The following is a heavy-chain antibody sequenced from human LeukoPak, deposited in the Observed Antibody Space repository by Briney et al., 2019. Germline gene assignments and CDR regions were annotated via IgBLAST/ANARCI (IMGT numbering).Heavy chain of an antibody. CDR3: AKEGEPFRGYQDV. J-gene: IGHJ6*04. V-gene: IGHV3-33*03. Sequence: PGTSLRLSCVGSGFTFSRVGVQWVRQAPGKGLEWVAVIHNDGTMGQYADTVQGRFNISKDNSQDTLYLQMNSLRDDDTAVYYCAKEGEPFRGYQDVWGKGTTVIVSS. D-gene: IGHD1-14*01. CDR1: GFTFSRVG. CDR2: IHNDGTMG.